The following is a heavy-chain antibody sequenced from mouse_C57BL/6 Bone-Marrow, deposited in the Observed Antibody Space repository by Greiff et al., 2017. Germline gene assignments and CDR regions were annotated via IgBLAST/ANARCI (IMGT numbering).Heavy chain of an antibody. CDR1: GYSITSGYY. J-gene: IGHJ2*01. V-gene: IGHV3-6*01. CDR3: ASPGLDY. CDR2: ISYDGSN. Sequence: EVKLEESGPGLVKPSQSLSLTCSVTGYSITSGYYWNWIRQFPGNKLEWMGYISYDGSNNYNPSLKNRISITRDTSKNQFFLKLNSVTTEDTATYYCASPGLDYWGQGTTLTVSS.